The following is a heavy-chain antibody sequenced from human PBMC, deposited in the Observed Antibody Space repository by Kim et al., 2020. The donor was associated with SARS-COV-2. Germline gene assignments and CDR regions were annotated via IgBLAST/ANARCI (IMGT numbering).Heavy chain of an antibody. V-gene: IGHV4-59*08. CDR3: ARRYSSAWHFDY. D-gene: IGHD6-19*01. J-gene: IGHJ4*02. CDR2: IYYSGST. CDR1: GDSISSYY. Sequence: SETLSLTCTVSGDSISSYYWSWIRQPPGKGLEWIGYIYYSGSTNSKSSLKSRVTMSIETSKNQFSLKLSSVTAADTAVYYCARRYSSAWHFDYWGQGTLV.